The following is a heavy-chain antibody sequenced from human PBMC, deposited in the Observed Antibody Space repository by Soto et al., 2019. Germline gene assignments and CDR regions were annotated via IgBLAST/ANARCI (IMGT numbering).Heavy chain of an antibody. D-gene: IGHD1-26*01. V-gene: IGHV4-31*03. J-gene: IGHJ1*01. Sequence: QVQLQESGPGLVKPSQTLSLTCTVSGGSISSCSYYWSCLRQHPGKGLEWIGHIYYSESTYYNPSLKRRVTIAVGTSKNQFSMKMSSVTAADTAVYDCARDQAIGGSSYWGQGTLCTVSS. CDR1: GGSISSCSYY. CDR3: ARDQAIGGSSY. CDR2: IYYSEST.